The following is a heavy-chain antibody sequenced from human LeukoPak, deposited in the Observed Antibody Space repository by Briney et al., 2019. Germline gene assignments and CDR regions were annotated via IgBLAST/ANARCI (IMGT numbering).Heavy chain of an antibody. V-gene: IGHV1-3*01. CDR3: ARARYYDYVWGSYRFPLDY. CDR2: INAGNGNT. CDR1: GYTFTSYA. Sequence: ASVTVSCKASGYTFTSYAMHWVRQAPGQRLEWMGWINAGNGNTKYSQKFQGRVTITRDTSASTAYMELSSLRSEDTAVYYCARARYYDYVWGSYRFPLDYWGQGTLVTVSS. D-gene: IGHD3-16*02. J-gene: IGHJ4*02.